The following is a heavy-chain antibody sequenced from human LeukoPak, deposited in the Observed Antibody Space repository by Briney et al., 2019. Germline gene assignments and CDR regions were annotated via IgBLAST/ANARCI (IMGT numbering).Heavy chain of an antibody. CDR1: GFTFSNAW. CDR2: IKSKIDGGTT. Sequence: PGGSLRLSCAASGFTFSNAWMSWVRQAPGKGLEWVGRIKSKIDGGTTDYAAPVKGRFIISRDDSKNTLYLQMNSLKTEDTAVYYCISRHENSSGWYFDSFDYWGQGTLVTVSS. J-gene: IGHJ4*02. V-gene: IGHV3-15*01. D-gene: IGHD6-19*01. CDR3: ISRHENSSGWYFDSFDY.